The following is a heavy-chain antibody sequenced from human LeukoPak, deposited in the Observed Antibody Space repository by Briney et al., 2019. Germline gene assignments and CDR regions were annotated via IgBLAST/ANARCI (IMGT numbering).Heavy chain of an antibody. D-gene: IGHD1/OR15-1a*01. CDR3: VRDCQTNGHVGPWDT. J-gene: IGHJ5*02. CDR2: INPYNGDT. V-gene: IGHV1-2*02. Sequence: ASVKVSCKASGYTFTGYYMHWVRQAPGQGLEWMGWINPYNGDTKYAQRFQGRVTMTRDTSISTVYMELSSLTSDDTAVYFCVRDCQTNGHVGPWDTWGQGTPVTVSS. CDR1: GYTFTGYY.